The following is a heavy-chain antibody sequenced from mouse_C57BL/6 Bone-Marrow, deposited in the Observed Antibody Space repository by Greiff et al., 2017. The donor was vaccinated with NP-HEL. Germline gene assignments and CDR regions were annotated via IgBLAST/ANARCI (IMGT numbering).Heavy chain of an antibody. CDR1: GFTFSSYG. CDR3: ARRPLITGYWYFDV. CDR2: ISSGGSYT. J-gene: IGHJ1*03. Sequence: EVQLVESGGDLVKPGGSLKLSCAASGFTFSSYGMSWVRQTPDKRLEWVATISSGGSYTYYPDSVKGRFTIARDNSKNTLYLRMSSLKSEDTAMYYCARRPLITGYWYFDVWGTGTTVTVSS. V-gene: IGHV5-6*01. D-gene: IGHD1-1*01.